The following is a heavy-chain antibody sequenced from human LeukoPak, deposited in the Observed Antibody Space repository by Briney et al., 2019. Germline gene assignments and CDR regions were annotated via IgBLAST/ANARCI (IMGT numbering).Heavy chain of an antibody. CDR1: GYTLSSYD. Sequence: ASVKVSCKASGYTLSSYDINWVRQATGQGLEWTGSMNPNSGYTGYAQKFQGRVTMTRNTSISTAYMELSSLRSEDTAVYYCARGLRFTMVRGVRFDPWGQGTLVTVSS. CDR2: MNPNSGYT. V-gene: IGHV1-8*01. D-gene: IGHD3-10*01. CDR3: ARGLRFTMVRGVRFDP. J-gene: IGHJ5*02.